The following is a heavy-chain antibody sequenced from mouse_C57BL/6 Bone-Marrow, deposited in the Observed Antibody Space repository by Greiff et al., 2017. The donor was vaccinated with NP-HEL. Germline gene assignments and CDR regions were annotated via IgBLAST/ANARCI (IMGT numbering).Heavy chain of an antibody. CDR3: AREQLTWFAY. CDR1: GYTFTSYW. D-gene: IGHD6-1*01. V-gene: IGHV1-69*01. J-gene: IGHJ3*01. Sequence: QVQLQQSGAELVMPGASVKLSCKASGYTFTSYWMHWVKQRPGQGLEWIGEIDPSDSYTNYNQKLKGKSTLTVDKSSSTAYMQLSSLTSEDSAVYYCAREQLTWFAYWGQGTLVTVSA. CDR2: IDPSDSYT.